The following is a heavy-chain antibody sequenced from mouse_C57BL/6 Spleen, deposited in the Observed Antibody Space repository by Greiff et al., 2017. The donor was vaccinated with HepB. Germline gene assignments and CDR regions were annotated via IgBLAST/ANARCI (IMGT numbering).Heavy chain of an antibody. V-gene: IGHV1-69*01. CDR2: IDPSDSYT. CDR1: GYTFTSYW. CDR3: ARYSYSAMDY. Sequence: QVQLQQPGAELVMPGASVKLSCKASGYTFTSYWMHWVKQRPGQGLEWIGEIDPSDSYTNYNQKFKGKSTLTVDKSSSTAYMQLSSLTSEDSAVYYCARYSYSAMDYWGQGTSVTVSS. J-gene: IGHJ4*01.